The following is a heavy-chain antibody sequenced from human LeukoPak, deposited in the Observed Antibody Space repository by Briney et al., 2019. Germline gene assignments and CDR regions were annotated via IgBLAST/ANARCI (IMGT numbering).Heavy chain of an antibody. D-gene: IGHD5-12*01. J-gene: IGHJ2*01. Sequence: SETLSLTCTVSSDPINSGSYYWSWIRQPAGKGLEWIGRIYSSGNTKYNPSLKSRVTVSADTSKNQFSLKLNSVTAADTAMYYCVRSNSGYDFYWYFDLWGRGTLVTVSS. CDR2: IYSSGNT. V-gene: IGHV4-61*02. CDR3: VRSNSGYDFYWYFDL. CDR1: SDPINSGSYY.